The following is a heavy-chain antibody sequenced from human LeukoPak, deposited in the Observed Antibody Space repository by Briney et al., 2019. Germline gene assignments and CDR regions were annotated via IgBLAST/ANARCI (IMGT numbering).Heavy chain of an antibody. CDR1: GGSISSGGYY. CDR2: IYHSGST. CDR3: AREPRYYYDSSGYYGNYWYFDL. J-gene: IGHJ2*01. D-gene: IGHD3-22*01. V-gene: IGHV4-30-2*01. Sequence: KSSETLSLTCTVSGGSISSGGYYWSWIRQPPGKGLEWIGYIYHSGSTYYNPSLKSRVTISVDRSKNQFSLKLSSVTAADTAVYYCAREPRYYYDSSGYYGNYWYFDLWGRGTLVTVSS.